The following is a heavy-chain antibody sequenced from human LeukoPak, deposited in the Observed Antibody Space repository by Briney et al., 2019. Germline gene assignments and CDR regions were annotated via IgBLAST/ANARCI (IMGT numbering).Heavy chain of an antibody. CDR3: ARGDLYYGSGSYPTPIFDY. V-gene: IGHV3-48*03. D-gene: IGHD3-10*01. J-gene: IGHJ4*02. Sequence: GGSLRLSCAASGFTFRSYEMNWVRQAPGKGLEWVSYISSSASTIYYADSVKGRFTISRHNAKTSLYLQMNSLRAEDTAVYYSARGDLYYGSGSYPTPIFDYWGQGTLVTVSS. CDR2: ISSSASTI. CDR1: GFTFRSYE.